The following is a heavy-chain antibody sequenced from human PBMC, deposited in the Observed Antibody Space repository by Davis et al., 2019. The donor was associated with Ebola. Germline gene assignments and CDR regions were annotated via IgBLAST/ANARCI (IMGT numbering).Heavy chain of an antibody. CDR1: GFTFSSYA. D-gene: IGHD2-8*01. CDR2: ISGSGGST. Sequence: GESLKISCAASGFTFSSYAMSWVRQAPGKGLEWVSSISGSGGSTHYADSVKGRFTISRDNSKNTLYVQMNSLRAEDTAVYYCSKDTAPNGGTIDYWGQGTLVTVSS. V-gene: IGHV3-23*01. CDR3: SKDTAPNGGTIDY. J-gene: IGHJ4*02.